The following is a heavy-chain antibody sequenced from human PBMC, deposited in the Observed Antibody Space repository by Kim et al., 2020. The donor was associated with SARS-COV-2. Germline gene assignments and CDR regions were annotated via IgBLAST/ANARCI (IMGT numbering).Heavy chain of an antibody. CDR3: ARLPRITMVRGVANYYYYGMDV. D-gene: IGHD3-10*01. CDR2: INHSGCT. CDR1: GGSFSGYY. V-gene: IGHV4-34*01. Sequence: SETLSLTCAVYGGSFSGYYWSWIRQPPGKGLEWIGEINHSGCTNYNPSLKSRVTISVDTSKNQFSLKLSSVTAADTAVYYCARLPRITMVRGVANYYYYGMDVWGQGTTVTVSS. J-gene: IGHJ6*02.